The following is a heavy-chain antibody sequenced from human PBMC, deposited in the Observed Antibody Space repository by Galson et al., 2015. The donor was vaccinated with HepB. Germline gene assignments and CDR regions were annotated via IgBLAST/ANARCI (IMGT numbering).Heavy chain of an antibody. CDR3: ARREDIVVVVADHGDYYYGMDV. CDR2: IIPIFGTA. J-gene: IGHJ6*02. CDR1: GGTFSSYA. Sequence: SVKVSCKASGGTFSSYAISWVRQAPGQGLEWMGGIIPIFGTANYAQKFQGRVTITADESTSTAYMELSSLRSEDTAVYYCARREDIVVVVADHGDYYYGMDVWGQGTTVTVSS. V-gene: IGHV1-69*13. D-gene: IGHD2-15*01.